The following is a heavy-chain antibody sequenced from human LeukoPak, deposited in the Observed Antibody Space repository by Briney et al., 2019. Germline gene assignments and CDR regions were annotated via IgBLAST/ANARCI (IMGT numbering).Heavy chain of an antibody. Sequence: PPETLCLTCTVSGGSISSSSYYWGCIRHPPGKGLEWMVSIYYSGSTYYNPSIKSRVNISVDKSKNQFSLKLSSVTAADTAVYYCARHEDDYDSSGYYFHFDYWGQGTLVTVSS. CDR1: GGSISSSSYY. CDR3: ARHEDDYDSSGYYFHFDY. CDR2: IYYSGST. V-gene: IGHV4-39*01. D-gene: IGHD3-22*01. J-gene: IGHJ4*02.